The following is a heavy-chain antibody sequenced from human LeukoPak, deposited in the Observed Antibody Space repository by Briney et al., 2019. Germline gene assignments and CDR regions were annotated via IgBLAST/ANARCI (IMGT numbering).Heavy chain of an antibody. Sequence: SETLSLTCTVSGGSISSYYWSWTRQPPGKGLEWIGYIYYSGSTNYSPSLKSRVTISVDTSKNQFSLKLSSVTAADTAVYYCARRGTVTHGVWFDPWGQGTLVTVSS. V-gene: IGHV4-59*01. CDR1: GGSISSYY. CDR2: IYYSGST. CDR3: ARRGTVTHGVWFDP. D-gene: IGHD4-17*01. J-gene: IGHJ5*02.